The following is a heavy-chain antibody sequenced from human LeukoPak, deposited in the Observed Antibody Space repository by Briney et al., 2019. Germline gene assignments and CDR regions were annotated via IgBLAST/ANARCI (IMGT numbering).Heavy chain of an antibody. V-gene: IGHV3-30-3*02. CDR3: AKPSTVSTFWYFDL. D-gene: IGHD4-17*01. Sequence: PGRSLRLSCAASGFTFGSYAMHWVRQAPGKGLEWVAVISYDGSNKYYADSVKGRFTISRDNSKNTLYLQMNSLRAEDTAVYYCAKPSTVSTFWYFDLWGRGTLVTVSS. CDR2: ISYDGSNK. J-gene: IGHJ2*01. CDR1: GFTFGSYA.